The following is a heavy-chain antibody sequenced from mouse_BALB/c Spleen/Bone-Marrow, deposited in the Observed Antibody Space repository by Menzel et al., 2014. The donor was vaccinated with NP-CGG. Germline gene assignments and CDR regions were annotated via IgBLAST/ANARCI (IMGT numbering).Heavy chain of an antibody. CDR2: INPSSGYA. D-gene: IGHD1-2*01. CDR1: GYTFPSYT. V-gene: IGHV1-4*01. J-gene: IGHJ4*01. CDR3: ARGGLRLPYAMDY. Sequence: VQLQQSGAELARPGASLKMSCTASGYTFPSYTIHWVKQRPGQGLEWIGYINPSSGYANYNQNFKDKATLTADKSSSTAYTQLSSLTSEDSAVFYCARGGLRLPYAMDYWGQGTSVTVSS.